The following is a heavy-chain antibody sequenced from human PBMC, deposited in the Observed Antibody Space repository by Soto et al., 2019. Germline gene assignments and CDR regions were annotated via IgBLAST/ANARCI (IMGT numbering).Heavy chain of an antibody. D-gene: IGHD3-22*01. CDR2: IYYGGSI. J-gene: IGHJ5*02. Sequence: SETLSLTCTVSGGSGSSGSYYWTWIRQPPGKGLEWIGYIYYGGSINYNPSLKSRVIISVDTAKNQFSLRLSSVTAADTAVYYCTGAYYDINGYSLDPWGQGTSVTVSS. CDR3: TGAYYDINGYSLDP. CDR1: GGSGSSGSYY. V-gene: IGHV4-61*01.